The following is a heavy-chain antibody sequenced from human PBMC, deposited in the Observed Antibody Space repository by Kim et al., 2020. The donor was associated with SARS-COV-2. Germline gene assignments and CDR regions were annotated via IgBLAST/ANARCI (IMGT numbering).Heavy chain of an antibody. CDR3: ARVARYGDYVAYYFHY. J-gene: IGHJ4*02. D-gene: IGHD4-17*01. Sequence: GGSLRLSCAASGFTFSSYEMNWVRQAPGKGLEWVAYISSNGSTKDYADSVKGRFTISRDNAKNTLYLQMNSLRAEDTAVYYCARVARYGDYVAYYFHYWGEATLV. CDR2: ISSNGSTK. CDR1: GFTFSSYE. V-gene: IGHV3-48*03.